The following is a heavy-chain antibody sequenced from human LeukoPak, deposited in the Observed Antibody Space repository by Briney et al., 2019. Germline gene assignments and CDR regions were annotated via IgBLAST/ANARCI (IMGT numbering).Heavy chain of an antibody. CDR2: ISSSGSTI. CDR3: AKGGGYYYSPDYYYYMDV. CDR1: GFTFSSYE. D-gene: IGHD3-22*01. J-gene: IGHJ6*03. Sequence: PGGSLRLSCAASGFTFSSYEMNWVRQAPGKGLEWVSYISSSGSTIYYADSVKGRFTISRDNAKNSLYLQMNSLRAEDMALYYCAKGGGYYYSPDYYYYMDVWGKGTTVTVSS. V-gene: IGHV3-48*03.